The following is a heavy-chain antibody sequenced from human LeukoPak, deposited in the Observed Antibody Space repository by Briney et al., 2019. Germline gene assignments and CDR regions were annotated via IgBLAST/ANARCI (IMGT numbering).Heavy chain of an antibody. Sequence: GGSLRLSCAASGFTFSSYGMHWVRQAPGKGLEWVAVISYDGSNKYYADSVKGRFTISRDNSKSTLYLQMGSLRAEDMAVYYCVRVYGGYSGYYDYWGQGTLVTVSS. CDR1: GFTFSSYG. V-gene: IGHV3-30*03. D-gene: IGHD4-23*01. CDR3: VRVYGGYSGYYDY. CDR2: ISYDGSNK. J-gene: IGHJ4*02.